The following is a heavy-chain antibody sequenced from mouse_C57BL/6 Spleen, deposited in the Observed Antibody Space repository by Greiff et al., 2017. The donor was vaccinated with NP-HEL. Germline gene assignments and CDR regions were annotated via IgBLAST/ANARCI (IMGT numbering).Heavy chain of an antibody. V-gene: IGHV1-69*01. J-gene: IGHJ4*01. CDR1: GYTFTSYW. D-gene: IGHD2-1*01. Sequence: VQLQQPGAELVMPGASVKLSCKASGYTFTSYWMHWVKQRPGQGLEWIGEIDPSDSYTNYNQKFKGKSTLTVDKSSSTAYMQLSSLTSEDSAVYYCAISSYGNGYYYAMDYWGQGTSVTVSS. CDR3: AISSYGNGYYYAMDY. CDR2: IDPSDSYT.